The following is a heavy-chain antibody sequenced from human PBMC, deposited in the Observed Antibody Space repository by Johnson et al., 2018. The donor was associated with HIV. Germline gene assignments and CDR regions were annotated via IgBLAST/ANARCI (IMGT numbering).Heavy chain of an antibody. V-gene: IGHV3-30*04. J-gene: IGHJ3*02. CDR1: GFTFSNYA. CDR2: ISYDGSNK. Sequence: QVEVLGSGGGLRQPGWSLRLSCAVSGFTFSNYAMHWVRQAPGKGLEWVAVISYDGSNKYYGDSVKGRFTISRDNSKNTLCLQMNSLRAEDTAVYYCAKAGVGYCTNGICFIADAFDIWGEGTMVTVSS. CDR3: AKAGVGYCTNGICFIADAFDI. D-gene: IGHD2-8*01.